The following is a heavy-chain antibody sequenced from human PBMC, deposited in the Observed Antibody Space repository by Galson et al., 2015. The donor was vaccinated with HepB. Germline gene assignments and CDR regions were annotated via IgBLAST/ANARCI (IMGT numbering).Heavy chain of an antibody. J-gene: IGHJ6*03. D-gene: IGHD3-3*01. CDR2: ISWDGGST. Sequence: SLRLSCAASGFTFDDYTMHWVRQAPGKGLEWVPLISWDGGSTYYADSVKGRFTISRDNSKNSLYLQMNSLRTEDTALYYCAKGPSFGVVILRDYYYYYMDVWGKGTTVTVSS. CDR3: AKGPSFGVVILRDYYYYYMDV. CDR1: GFTFDDYT. V-gene: IGHV3-43*01.